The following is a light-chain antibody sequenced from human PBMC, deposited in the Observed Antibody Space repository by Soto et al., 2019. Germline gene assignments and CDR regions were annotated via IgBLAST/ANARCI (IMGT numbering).Light chain of an antibody. CDR2: KAS. J-gene: IGKJ4*01. Sequence: DIQMTQSPSTLSASVGDRVTITCRASQSISSWLAWYQQKPGKAPNLLIYKASSLESGFPSRFSGSGSGTEFTLTIASLQPDEFAAYYCQQYNSYPLTFGGGTKVEIK. V-gene: IGKV1-5*03. CDR1: QSISSW. CDR3: QQYNSYPLT.